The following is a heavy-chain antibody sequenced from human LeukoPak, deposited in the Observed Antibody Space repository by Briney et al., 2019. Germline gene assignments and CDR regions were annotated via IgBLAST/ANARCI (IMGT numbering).Heavy chain of an antibody. J-gene: IGHJ4*02. D-gene: IGHD6-19*01. V-gene: IGHV3-7*03. Sequence: GSLSLSFAASGFTFSSYWMSWVRPAPGKGLEWVANIKQDGSEKYYVDSVKGRFTISRDNAKNSLYLQMNSLRAEDTAVYYCAREPESSSGLDYWGQGTLVTVSS. CDR3: AREPESSSGLDY. CDR2: IKQDGSEK. CDR1: GFTFSSYW.